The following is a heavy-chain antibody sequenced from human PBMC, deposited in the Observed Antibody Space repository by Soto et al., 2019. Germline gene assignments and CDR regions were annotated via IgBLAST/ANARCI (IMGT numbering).Heavy chain of an antibody. CDR3: ATDYTGIVGATPGY. Sequence: QVQLVESGGGVVQPGRSLRLSCAASGFTFSTYTLHWVRQAPGKGLEWVAVISHDGSNKNYADSVKGRFTISRDNSKNTLYLQMKSLRGEDTAVYYCATDYTGIVGATPGYWGQRTLVTVSS. J-gene: IGHJ4*02. CDR2: ISHDGSNK. V-gene: IGHV3-30-3*01. CDR1: GFTFSTYT. D-gene: IGHD1-26*01.